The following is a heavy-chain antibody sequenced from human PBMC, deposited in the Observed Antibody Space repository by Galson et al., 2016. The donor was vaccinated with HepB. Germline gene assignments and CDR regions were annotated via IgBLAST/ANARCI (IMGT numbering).Heavy chain of an antibody. CDR3: ARDSGSPNWFDP. J-gene: IGHJ5*02. Sequence: SCKASGYTFTTYAMHWVRQAPGQRLEWMGWINAGNGNTKYSQKFQGRVTITRDTSASTAYMELSSLRSEDTAVYYCARDSGSPNWFDPWGQGTLVTVST. CDR2: INAGNGNT. D-gene: IGHD1-26*01. CDR1: GYTFTTYA. V-gene: IGHV1-3*01.